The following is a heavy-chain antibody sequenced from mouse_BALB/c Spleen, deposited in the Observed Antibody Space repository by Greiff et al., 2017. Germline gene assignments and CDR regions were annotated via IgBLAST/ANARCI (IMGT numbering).Heavy chain of an antibody. CDR1: GFTFSSYA. V-gene: IGHV5-6-5*01. D-gene: IGHD1-1*01. Sequence: EVMLVESGGGLAKPGGSLKLSCAASGFTFSSYAMSWVRQTPEKRLEWVASISSGGSTYYPDSVKGRFTISRDNARNILYLQMSSLRSEDTSMYYCAASQPTDYYGSRGLAWFAYWGQGTLVTVSA. J-gene: IGHJ3*01. CDR2: ISSGGST. CDR3: AASQPTDYYGSRGLAWFAY.